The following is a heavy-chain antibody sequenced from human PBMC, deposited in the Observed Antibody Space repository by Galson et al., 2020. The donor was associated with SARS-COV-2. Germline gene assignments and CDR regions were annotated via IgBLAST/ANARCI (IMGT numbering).Heavy chain of an antibody. V-gene: IGHV1-18*01. CDR2: ISAYNGDT. J-gene: IGHJ6*02. Sequence: GESLKISCGASGYTFTNYAISWVRQAPGQGLEWMGWISAYNGDTNYAQKFKGRVSMTTDTSTRTAFMDLRRLRSDDTAVYYCAREGTVYGMDVWGQGTTVTVSS. CDR1: GYTFTNYA. D-gene: IGHD2-8*02. CDR3: AREGTVYGMDV.